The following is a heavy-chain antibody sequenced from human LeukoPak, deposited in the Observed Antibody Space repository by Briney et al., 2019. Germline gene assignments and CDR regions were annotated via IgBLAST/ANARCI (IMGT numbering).Heavy chain of an antibody. D-gene: IGHD1-26*01. CDR1: GFTFSSYS. J-gene: IGHJ4*02. CDR3: ARAGGSYLGEFNY. Sequence: GGSLRLSCAASGFTFSSYSMNWVRQAPGKGLEWVSAISGGGGSTYYADSVKGRFTISRDNSKNTLLLQMNTLKAEDTAVYYCARAGGSYLGEFNYWGQGTLVTVSS. V-gene: IGHV3-23*01. CDR2: ISGGGGST.